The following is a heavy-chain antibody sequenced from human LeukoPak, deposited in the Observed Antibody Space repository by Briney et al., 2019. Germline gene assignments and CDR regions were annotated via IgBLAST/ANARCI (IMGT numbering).Heavy chain of an antibody. J-gene: IGHJ4*02. CDR1: GFTFSNYW. D-gene: IGHD3-10*01. V-gene: IGHV3-7*01. CDR2: IKQDGSER. CDR3: ARDHYGSGNYYSFFDY. Sequence: GGSLRLSCAASGFTFSNYWMSWVRQAPGRGLEWVANIKQDGSERNYVDSVKGRFAISRDNAKNSLYLQMNSLRAEDTAVYYCARDHYGSGNYYSFFDYWGQGTLVTVSS.